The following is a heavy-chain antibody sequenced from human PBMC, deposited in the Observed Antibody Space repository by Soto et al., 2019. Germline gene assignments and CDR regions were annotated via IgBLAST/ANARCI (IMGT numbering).Heavy chain of an antibody. CDR2: IYYSGST. V-gene: IGHV4-39*01. CDR3: ARHYYDFWSGYPDWFDP. D-gene: IGHD3-3*01. J-gene: IGHJ5*02. Sequence: KTSETLSLTCTVSGGSISSSSYYWGWIRQPPGKGLEWIGSIYYSGSTYYNPSLKSRVTISVDTSKNQFSLKLSSVTAADTAVYYCARHYYDFWSGYPDWFDPWGQGTLVTVSS. CDR1: GGSISSSSYY.